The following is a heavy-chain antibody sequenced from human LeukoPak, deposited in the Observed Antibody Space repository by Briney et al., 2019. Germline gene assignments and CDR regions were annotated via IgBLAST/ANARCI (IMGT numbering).Heavy chain of an antibody. J-gene: IGHJ3*02. CDR3: SRENYYGSAKVNAFDI. CDR1: GGSISSGGYY. V-gene: IGHV4-31*03. Sequence: SETLSLTCTVSGGSISSGGYYWSWIRQHPGKGLEWIGYIYYSGSTYYHPSLKSRVTISVDTSKNQFSLKLSSVTAADTAMYYCSRENYYGSAKVNAFDIWGQGTMVTVSS. CDR2: IYYSGST. D-gene: IGHD3-10*01.